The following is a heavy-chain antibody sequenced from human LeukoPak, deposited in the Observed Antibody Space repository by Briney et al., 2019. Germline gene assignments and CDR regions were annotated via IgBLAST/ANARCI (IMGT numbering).Heavy chain of an antibody. CDR3: ARDVQQLAPFDY. CDR1: GYTFTGYY. D-gene: IGHD6-13*01. V-gene: IGHV1-2*02. CDR2: INPNSGGT. Sequence: ASVKVSCKASGYTFTGYYMHWVRQASGQGLEWMGWINPNSGGTNYAQKFQGRVTMTRDTSISTAYMELSRLRSDDTAVYYCARDVQQLAPFDYWGQGTLVTVSS. J-gene: IGHJ4*02.